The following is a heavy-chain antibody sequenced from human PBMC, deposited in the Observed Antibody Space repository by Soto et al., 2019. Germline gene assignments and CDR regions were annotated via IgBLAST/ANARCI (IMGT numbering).Heavy chain of an antibody. CDR2: INPDNGNT. D-gene: IGHD2-15*01. J-gene: IGHJ5*02. V-gene: IGHV1-3*01. CDR1: GYTFTRYT. CDR3: ARGIATGQLDP. Sequence: QVQLVQSGAEVKKPGASVKISCKASGYTFTRYTMNWVRQAPGQRLEWMGWINPDNGNTKSSQKFQDRVIITRDTSASNAYMDLSSLRSEDTAVYYCARGIATGQLDPWGQGTLVTVSS.